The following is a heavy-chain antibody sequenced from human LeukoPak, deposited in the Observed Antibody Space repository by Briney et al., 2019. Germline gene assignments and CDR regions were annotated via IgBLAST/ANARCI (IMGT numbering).Heavy chain of an antibody. CDR1: GFTFSSYA. J-gene: IGHJ4*02. Sequence: GGSLRLSCAASGFTFSSYAMSWVRQAPGKGLEWVSTFSGSGGSTHYADSVKGRFTISRDNSKNTLYLQMNSLRAEDTAVYYCARNKDIVLMVYALAFDYWGQGTLVTVSS. V-gene: IGHV3-23*01. D-gene: IGHD2-8*01. CDR2: FSGSGGST. CDR3: ARNKDIVLMVYALAFDY.